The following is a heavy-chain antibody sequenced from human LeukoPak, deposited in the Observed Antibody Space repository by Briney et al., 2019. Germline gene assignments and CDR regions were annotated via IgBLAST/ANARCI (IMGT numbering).Heavy chain of an antibody. Sequence: ASVKVSCKASGYTFTGYYMHWVRQAPGQGLEWMGWINPNSGGANYAQKFQGRVTMTRDTSISTAYMELSRLRSDDTAVYYCATGAGGATAFDYGGQKTLVTVSS. V-gene: IGHV1-2*02. D-gene: IGHD1-26*01. CDR1: GYTFTGYY. CDR2: INPNSGGA. CDR3: ATGAGGATAFDY. J-gene: IGHJ4*02.